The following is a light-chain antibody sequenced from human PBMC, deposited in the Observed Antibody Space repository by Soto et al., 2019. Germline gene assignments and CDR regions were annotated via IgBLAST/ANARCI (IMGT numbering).Light chain of an antibody. CDR3: QQYGSSPYT. V-gene: IGKV3-20*01. Sequence: EIVLTQSPGTLSLSPGERGTLSCRASQSVSSSFLAWYQHKPGQAPRLLIYAASSRATGIPDRFSGSGSGTDFTLTISRLEPEDFAVYYCQQYGSSPYTFGQGTKLEIK. CDR2: AAS. CDR1: QSVSSSF. J-gene: IGKJ2*01.